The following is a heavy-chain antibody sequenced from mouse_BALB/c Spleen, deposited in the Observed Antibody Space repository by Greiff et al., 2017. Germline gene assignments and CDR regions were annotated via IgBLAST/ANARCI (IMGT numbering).Heavy chain of an antibody. V-gene: IGHV1S137*01. CDR1: GYTFTDYA. J-gene: IGHJ3*01. CDR3: ARRGITGGSLAY. D-gene: IGHD2-4*01. CDR2: ISTYYGDA. Sequence: QVQLQQSGAELVRPGVSVKISCKGSGYTFTDYAMHWVKQSHAKSLEWIGVISTYYGDASYNQKFKGKATMTVDKSSSTAYMELARLTSEDSAIYYCARRGITGGSLAYWGQGTLVTVSA.